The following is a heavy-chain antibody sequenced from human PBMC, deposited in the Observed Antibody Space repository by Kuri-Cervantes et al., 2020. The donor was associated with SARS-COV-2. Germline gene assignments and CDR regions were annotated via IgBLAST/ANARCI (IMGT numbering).Heavy chain of an antibody. CDR1: GFTFSISD. D-gene: IGHD2-21*01. V-gene: IGHV3-30*18. CDR2: ISYDGKNK. Sequence: GGSLRLSCVASGFTFSISDMHWVRQAPGKGLEWVTFISYDGKNKKCLASGKGRFTISRDNSQNTLHLQMKSLRDEDTAIYYCAKDRAGVHDFWGQGTLVTVSS. J-gene: IGHJ4*02. CDR3: AKDRAGVHDF.